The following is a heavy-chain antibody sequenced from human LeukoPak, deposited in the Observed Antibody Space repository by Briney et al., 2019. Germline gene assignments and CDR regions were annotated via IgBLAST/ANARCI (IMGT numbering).Heavy chain of an antibody. CDR1: GFTFSSYS. Sequence: GGSLRLSCAASGFTFSSYSMNWVRQAPGKGLEWVSSISSSSSYIYYADSVKGRFTISRDNAKNSLYLQMNSLRAEDTAVYYCARVSSPDYDFWSGYYSLLGEGNDAFDIWGQGTMVTVSS. V-gene: IGHV3-21*01. J-gene: IGHJ3*02. CDR3: ARVSSPDYDFWSGYYSLLGEGNDAFDI. CDR2: ISSSSSYI. D-gene: IGHD3-3*01.